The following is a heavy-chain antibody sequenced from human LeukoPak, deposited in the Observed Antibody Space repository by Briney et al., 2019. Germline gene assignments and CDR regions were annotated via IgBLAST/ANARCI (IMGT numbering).Heavy chain of an antibody. CDR1: GYTFSVSN. CDR3: ATLRRSGWYIGD. Sequence: ASVKVSCDASGYTFSVSNMHWVRQAPGQGLEWMGWINPYSGGTNYAEKFQGRVTMTRDTSMTTAYMELSSLRSDDTAMYYCATLRRSGWYIGDWGQGTLVTVSS. CDR2: INPYSGGT. J-gene: IGHJ4*02. V-gene: IGHV1-2*02. D-gene: IGHD6-19*01.